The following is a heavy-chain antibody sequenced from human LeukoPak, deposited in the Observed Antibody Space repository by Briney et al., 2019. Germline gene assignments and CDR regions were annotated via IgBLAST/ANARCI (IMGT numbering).Heavy chain of an antibody. CDR1: GGSISSSSYY. V-gene: IGHV4-39*07. Sequence: SETLSLTCTVSGGSISSSSYYWGWIRQPPGKGLEWIGSIYYSGSTYYNPSLKSRVTISVDTSKNQFSLKLSSVTAADTAVYYCARSSRSWSTFDNWGREPWSPSPQ. J-gene: IGHJ4*02. D-gene: IGHD2-2*01. CDR2: IYYSGST. CDR3: ARSSRSWSTFDN.